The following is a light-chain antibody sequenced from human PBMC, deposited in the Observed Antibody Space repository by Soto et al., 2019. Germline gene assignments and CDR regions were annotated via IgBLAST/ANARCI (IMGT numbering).Light chain of an antibody. CDR1: ESLVFSDGNTY. J-gene: IGKJ1*01. Sequence: DVVMTQSPLFLPVTLGQPASISCRSSESLVFSDGNTYLTWLHQRPGQSPRRLIYKVSKRGAGVTDRFSGSGSGTDFTLKIRRVEAEDVGLYYYEQGTHWPRTFGQGTKVEIK. CDR2: KVS. V-gene: IGKV2-30*01. CDR3: EQGTHWPRT.